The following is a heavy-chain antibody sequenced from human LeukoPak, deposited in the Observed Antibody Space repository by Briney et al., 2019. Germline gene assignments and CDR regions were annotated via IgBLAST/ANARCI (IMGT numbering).Heavy chain of an antibody. Sequence: GGSLRLSCVASGLTFDDYGMSWVRQAPGKGLERVSGINWNGGTTTYADSVKGRFTISRDNAKNSLYLQMNSLRVEDTAFYYCARSSGANVYTYSFQYWGRGTLVTVSS. CDR3: ARSSGANVYTYSFQY. J-gene: IGHJ4*02. CDR2: INWNGGTT. V-gene: IGHV3-20*04. D-gene: IGHD1-26*01. CDR1: GLTFDDYG.